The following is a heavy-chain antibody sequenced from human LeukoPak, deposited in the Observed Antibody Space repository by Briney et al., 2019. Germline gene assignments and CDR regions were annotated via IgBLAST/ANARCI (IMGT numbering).Heavy chain of an antibody. CDR2: IYYSGST. CDR1: GGSIGSSSYY. CDR3: AISRIAMIGAWYFDL. Sequence: SETLSLTCTVSGGSIGSSSYYWGWIRQPPGKGLEWIGSIYYSGSTYYNPSLKSRVTISVDTSKNQFSLKLSSVTAADTAVYYCAISRIAMIGAWYFDLWGRGTLVTVSS. V-gene: IGHV4-39*07. J-gene: IGHJ2*01. D-gene: IGHD3-22*01.